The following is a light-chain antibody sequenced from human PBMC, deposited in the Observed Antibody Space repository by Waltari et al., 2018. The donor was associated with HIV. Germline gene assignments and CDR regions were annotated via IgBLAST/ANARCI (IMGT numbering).Light chain of an antibody. CDR2: GDS. J-gene: IGLJ2*01. CDR1: SSNTGAGYD. Sequence: QSVLTQPPSVSGAPGQRVTIPCTGSSSNTGAGYDVHWYQHFPGTAPKLLIFGDSNRPSGVPDRFSGSKSGTSASLAITGLQAEDEADYYCQSYDTGLVFGGGTKLTVL. V-gene: IGLV1-40*01. CDR3: QSYDTGLV.